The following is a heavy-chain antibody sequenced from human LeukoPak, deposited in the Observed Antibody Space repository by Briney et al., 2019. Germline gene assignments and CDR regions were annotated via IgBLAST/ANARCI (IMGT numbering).Heavy chain of an antibody. CDR2: IIPSFGIA. CDR3: ARAKVEMATGYYYYGMDV. CDR1: GGTFSSYA. V-gene: IGHV1-69*04. J-gene: IGHJ6*02. Sequence: SVKVSCKASGGTFSSYAISWVRQAPGQGLGWMGRIIPSFGIANYAQKVQGRVTITADKSTSTAYMELSSLRSEDTGVYYCARAKVEMATGYYYYGMDVWGQGTTVTVSS. D-gene: IGHD5-24*01.